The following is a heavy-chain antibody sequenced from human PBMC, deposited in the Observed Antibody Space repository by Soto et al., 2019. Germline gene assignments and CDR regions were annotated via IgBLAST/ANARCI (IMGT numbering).Heavy chain of an antibody. V-gene: IGHV3-23*01. D-gene: IGHD3-3*01. CDR2: ISGSGGST. CDR3: AKFTYYDFWSGYPLDYYGMDV. J-gene: IGHJ6*02. CDR1: GFTFSSYA. Sequence: GSLRLSCAASGFTFSSYAMSWVRQAPGKGLEWVSAISGSGGSTYYADSVKGRFTISRDNSKNTLYLQMNSLRAEDTAVYYCAKFTYYDFWSGYPLDYYGMDVWGQGTTVTVSS.